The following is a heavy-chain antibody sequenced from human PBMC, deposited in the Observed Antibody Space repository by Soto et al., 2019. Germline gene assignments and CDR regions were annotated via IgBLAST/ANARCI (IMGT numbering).Heavy chain of an antibody. J-gene: IGHJ4*02. CDR2: INHSGST. D-gene: IGHD6-13*01. V-gene: IGHV4-34*01. CDR1: GGSFSGYY. Sequence: SETLSLTCAVYGGSFSGYYWSWIRQPPGKGLEWIGEINHSGSTNYNPSLKSRVTISVDTSKNQFSLKLSSVTAADTAVYYCARLQGVAAAGKFDYWGQGTLVTVSS. CDR3: ARLQGVAAAGKFDY.